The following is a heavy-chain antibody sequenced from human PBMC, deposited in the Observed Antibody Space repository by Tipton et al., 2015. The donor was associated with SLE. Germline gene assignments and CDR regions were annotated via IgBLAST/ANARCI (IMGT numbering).Heavy chain of an antibody. V-gene: IGHV4-30-2*01. CDR1: GDSINSGSYS. J-gene: IGHJ6*03. D-gene: IGHD6-6*01. Sequence: TLSLTCIVSGDSINSGSYSWSWFRQPPGRGLEWIGYIFHSGNAYYNPSHKSRVTISVDTSKKQLSLKLNSVNAADTAVYYCARGPRKLVPGSYYYYMDVWGKGTTVTVSS. CDR3: ARGPRKLVPGSYYYYMDV. CDR2: IFHSGNA.